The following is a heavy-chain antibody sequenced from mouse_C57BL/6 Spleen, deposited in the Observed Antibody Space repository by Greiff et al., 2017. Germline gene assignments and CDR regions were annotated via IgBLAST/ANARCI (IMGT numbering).Heavy chain of an antibody. Sequence: QVQLQQPGAELVMPGASVKLSCKASGYTFTSYWMHWVKQRPGQGLEWIGEIDPSDSYTNYNQKFKGKSTLTVDKSSSTAYMQLSSLTSEDAAVYYCARLEGSYPFAYWGQGTRVTVSA. CDR3: ARLEGSYPFAY. D-gene: IGHD1-1*02. J-gene: IGHJ3*01. CDR2: IDPSDSYT. CDR1: GYTFTSYW. V-gene: IGHV1-69*01.